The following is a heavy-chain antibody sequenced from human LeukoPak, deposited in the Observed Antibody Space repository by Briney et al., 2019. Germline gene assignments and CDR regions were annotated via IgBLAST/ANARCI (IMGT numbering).Heavy chain of an antibody. J-gene: IGHJ4*02. CDR3: AKEMGGGKPFDY. Sequence: GGSLRLSCVASGFTFRIYGMAWVRQAPGKGLEWVSALSDSGDSTFYAERVRGRFTISRDNAKNTLYLQMNSLRAEDSATYYCAKEMGGGKPFDYWGQGTLVTVSS. D-gene: IGHD1-26*01. CDR2: LSDSGDST. V-gene: IGHV3-23*01. CDR1: GFTFRIYG.